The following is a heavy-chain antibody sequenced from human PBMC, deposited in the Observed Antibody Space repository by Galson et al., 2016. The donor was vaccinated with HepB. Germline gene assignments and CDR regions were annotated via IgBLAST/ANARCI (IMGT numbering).Heavy chain of an antibody. V-gene: IGHV4-34*01. Sequence: SETLSLTCAVYGGSFTAYSWGWIRQPPGKGLEWIGKIDHDGSTNYNPSLKSRVTISLDTSKKQFSLKLSSVTAADTAVYFCASDGESSFDLWGQGTLGTVSS. J-gene: IGHJ4*02. D-gene: IGHD3-10*01. CDR2: IDHDGST. CDR1: GGSFTAYS. CDR3: ASDGESSFDL.